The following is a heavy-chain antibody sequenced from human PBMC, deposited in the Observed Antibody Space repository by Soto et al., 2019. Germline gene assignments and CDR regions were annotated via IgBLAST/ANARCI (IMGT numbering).Heavy chain of an antibody. Sequence: GASVKVSCKASGYTLTGYYMHWVRQAPGQGLEWMGSINPNSGGTNYAQKFQGRVTMTRDTSISTAYMELSRLRSDDTAVYYCARDLYSNKNYYYYGMDVWGQGTTVTVSS. J-gene: IGHJ6*02. CDR1: GYTLTGYY. CDR3: ARDLYSNKNYYYYGMDV. D-gene: IGHD4-4*01. V-gene: IGHV1-2*02. CDR2: INPNSGGT.